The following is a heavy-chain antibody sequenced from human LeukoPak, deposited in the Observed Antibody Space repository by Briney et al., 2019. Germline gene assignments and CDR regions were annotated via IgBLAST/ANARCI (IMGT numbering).Heavy chain of an antibody. D-gene: IGHD5-12*01. CDR3: ASGSSGYDP. V-gene: IGHV4-4*07. CDR2: IYSSGTT. CDR1: GGSISNYY. J-gene: IGHJ5*02. Sequence: SETLSLTRTVSGGSISNYYWSWIRQPAGKGLEWIGRIYSSGTTIYNPSLKSRVTMSVDTSKNQFSLKLSSVTAADTAVYFCASGSSGYDPWGQGTLVTVSS.